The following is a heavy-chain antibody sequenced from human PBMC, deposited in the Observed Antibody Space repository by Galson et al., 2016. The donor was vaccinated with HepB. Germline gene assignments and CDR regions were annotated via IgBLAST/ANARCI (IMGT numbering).Heavy chain of an antibody. J-gene: IGHJ4*02. CDR3: VRSPPGSGYFLLYYFEY. CDR2: IYSRGNT. CDR1: GFSVSSNY. D-gene: IGHD3-3*01. V-gene: IGHV3-53*01. Sequence: SLRLSCAASGFSVSSNYLSWVRQVPGKGLEWVSVIYSRGNTYYADSVKGRFTLSRDSSKNTLYLQMDSPRAEDTAMYYCVRSPPGSGYFLLYYFEYWGQGTPVTVSS.